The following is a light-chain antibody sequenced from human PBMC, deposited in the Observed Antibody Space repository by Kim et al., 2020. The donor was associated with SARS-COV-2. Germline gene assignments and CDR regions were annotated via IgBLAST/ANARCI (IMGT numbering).Light chain of an antibody. CDR1: QSVLYTSNNKNY. V-gene: IGKV4-1*01. CDR3: QQHYNTPLT. CDR2: WAS. Sequence: DIVMTQSPDSLAVSLGERATINCKSSQSVLYTSNNKNYLTWYQQKPGQPPKLLIYWASTRESGVPDRFSGSGSGTDFTLTISSLQAEDVAVYYCQQHYNTPLTFGPGTKVDIK. J-gene: IGKJ3*01.